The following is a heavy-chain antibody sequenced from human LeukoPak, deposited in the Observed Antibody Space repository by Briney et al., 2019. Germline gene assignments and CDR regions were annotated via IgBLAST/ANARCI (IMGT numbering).Heavy chain of an antibody. V-gene: IGHV3-23*01. J-gene: IGHJ4*02. CDR1: GFTFSSYS. Sequence: GGSLRLSCAASGFTFSSYSMNWVRQAPGKGLEWVSAISGSGGSTYYADSVKGRFTISRDNSKNTLYLQMNSLRAEDTAVYYCAKASMITFGGVIVSFDYWGQGTLVTVSS. CDR2: ISGSGGST. CDR3: AKASMITFGGVIVSFDY. D-gene: IGHD3-16*02.